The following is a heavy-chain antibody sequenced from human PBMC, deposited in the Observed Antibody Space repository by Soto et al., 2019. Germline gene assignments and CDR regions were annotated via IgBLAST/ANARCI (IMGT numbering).Heavy chain of an antibody. Sequence: GGSLRLSCAASGFTFSAYSMNWVRQAPGKGLEWVSSITSSRTYIYYADSVRGRFTISRDDAKNSLYLQMNSLRVEDTAVYYCVGDDASSTPFDYWGQGTQVTVSS. J-gene: IGHJ4*02. D-gene: IGHD6-13*01. CDR1: GFTFSAYS. CDR3: VGDDASSTPFDY. CDR2: ITSSRTYI. V-gene: IGHV3-21*01.